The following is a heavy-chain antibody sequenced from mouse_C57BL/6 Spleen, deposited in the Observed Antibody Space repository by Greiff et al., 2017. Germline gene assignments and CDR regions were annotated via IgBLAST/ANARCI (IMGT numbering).Heavy chain of an antibody. J-gene: IGHJ2*01. D-gene: IGHD4-1*01. CDR1: GFTFSSYA. V-gene: IGHV5-4*01. Sequence: EVKLVESGGGLVKPGGSLKLSCAASGFTFSSYAMSWVRQTPEKRLEWVATISDGGSYTYYPDNVKGRFTISRDTAKNNLYLQMSHLKSEDTAMYYCARDPGTLYYFDYWGQGTTLTVSS. CDR2: ISDGGSYT. CDR3: ARDPGTLYYFDY.